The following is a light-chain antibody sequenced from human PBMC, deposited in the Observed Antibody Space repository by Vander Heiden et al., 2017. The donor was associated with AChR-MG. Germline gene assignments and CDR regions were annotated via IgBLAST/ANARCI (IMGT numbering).Light chain of an antibody. CDR1: HSVLYISNNKNY. CDR2: WAS. V-gene: IGKV4-1*01. Sequence: DIVMTQSPDSLAVSLGDRATINCKSSHSVLYISNNKNYLAWYQQKPGQPPKLLISWASTRESGVPDRFSGSGSGTDFTLTISSLQAEDVAVYSCQQYYTTPLTFGPGTKVDI. CDR3: QQYYTTPLT. J-gene: IGKJ3*01.